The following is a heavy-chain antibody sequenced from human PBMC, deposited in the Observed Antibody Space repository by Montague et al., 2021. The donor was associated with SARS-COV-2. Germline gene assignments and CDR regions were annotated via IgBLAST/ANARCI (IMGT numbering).Heavy chain of an antibody. CDR2: TYSVVSF. J-gene: IGHJ1*01. CDR3: ASPGGYCTGGSCYYVY. CDR1: SHSTVTCN. Sequence: SETLSLTCTVDSHSTVTCNSGSNRKTPRLNSSHQLNTYSVVSFKYKPSLKSRVTISIDTSKNRFSLELSSVTAADMAVYYCASPGGYCTGGSCYYVYWGQGALVTVSS. D-gene: IGHD2-15*01. V-gene: IGHV4-59*01.